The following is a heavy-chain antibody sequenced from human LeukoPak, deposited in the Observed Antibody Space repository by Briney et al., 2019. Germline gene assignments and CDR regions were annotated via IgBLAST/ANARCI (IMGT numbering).Heavy chain of an antibody. V-gene: IGHV3-30*02. CDR1: GFTFSSYG. CDR2: IWYDGSNN. D-gene: IGHD2-2*01. J-gene: IGHJ1*01. Sequence: PGGSLRLSCAASGFTFSSYGMHWVRQAAGKGLEWVAFIWYDGSNNYYADSVKGRFTISRDNSKNTVYLQMNSLRAEDTAVYYCAKDRPRYCSSTTCPEYFQHWGQGTLVTVSS. CDR3: AKDRPRYCSSTTCPEYFQH.